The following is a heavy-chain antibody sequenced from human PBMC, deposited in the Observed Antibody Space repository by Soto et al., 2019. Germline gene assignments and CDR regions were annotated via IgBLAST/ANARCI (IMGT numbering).Heavy chain of an antibody. V-gene: IGHV4-59*12. CDR1: GGSISSYY. Sequence: PSETLSLTCTVSGGSISSYYWSWIRQPPGKELEWIGYIYFTGSTNYNPSLKSRVTISVDTSKNQFSLKLTSVTAADTAVYYCARFVPCIDGSCGLDYWGQGTLVTVSS. D-gene: IGHD2-15*01. CDR2: IYFTGST. CDR3: ARFVPCIDGSCGLDY. J-gene: IGHJ4*02.